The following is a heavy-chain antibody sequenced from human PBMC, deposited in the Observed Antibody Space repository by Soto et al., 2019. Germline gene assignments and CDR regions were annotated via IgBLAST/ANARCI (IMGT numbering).Heavy chain of an antibody. V-gene: IGHV3-30*03. CDR3: ARDAETHSYCSRTSCGLDP. J-gene: IGHJ5*02. Sequence: QVQLVGSGGGVVQPGRSLRLSCEASGFSFSNYGMHWVRQAPGKGLEWLAVISYDGNYKYYSDSVKGRFTVSRDSSKNTVDLQMDSLRAEDTALYYCARDAETHSYCSRTSCGLDPWGQGTLVTVSS. CDR2: ISYDGNYK. CDR1: GFSFSNYG. D-gene: IGHD2-2*01.